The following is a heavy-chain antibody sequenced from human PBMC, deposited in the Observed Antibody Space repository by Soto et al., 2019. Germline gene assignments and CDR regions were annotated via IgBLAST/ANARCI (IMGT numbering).Heavy chain of an antibody. Sequence: PGGSLRLSCAASGFTLSNYAMSWARQAPGKGLEWVSVISDSGGSTYYADSVKGRFTISRDTSKNTLYLQMGSLRAEDTAVYYCANSKSFAMDVWGRGTTVTVSS. CDR2: ISDSGGST. J-gene: IGHJ6*02. V-gene: IGHV3-23*01. CDR1: GFTLSNYA. CDR3: ANSKSFAMDV.